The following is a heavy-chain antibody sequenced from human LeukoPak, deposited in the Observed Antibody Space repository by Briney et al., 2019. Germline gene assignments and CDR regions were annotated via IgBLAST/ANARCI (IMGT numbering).Heavy chain of an antibody. CDR3: ARGGLGYCSSTSCYTEHYYYYMDV. CDR2: IIPIFGTA. J-gene: IGHJ6*03. CDR1: GGTFSSYA. Sequence: SVKVSCKASGGTFSSYAISWVRQAPGQGLEWMGGIIPIFGTANYARKFQGRVTITTDESTSTAYMELSSLRSEDTAVYYCARGGLGYCSSTSCYTEHYYYYMDVWGKGTTVTVSS. D-gene: IGHD2-2*02. V-gene: IGHV1-69*05.